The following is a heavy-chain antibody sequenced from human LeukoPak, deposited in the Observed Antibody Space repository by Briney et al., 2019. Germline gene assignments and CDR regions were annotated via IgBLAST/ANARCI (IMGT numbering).Heavy chain of an antibody. CDR2: IKRKNDGGTT. CDR1: GFTFSNAW. V-gene: IGHV3-15*01. Sequence: PGGSLRLSCAASGFTFSNAWMSWLRQAPGKGREWVGRIKRKNDGGTTDYAAPVKGRFTISRDDSKNTLFLQMDSLKTEDTAVYYCTTLGALDYWGQGTLVTVSS. CDR3: TTLGALDY. J-gene: IGHJ4*02. D-gene: IGHD3-10*01.